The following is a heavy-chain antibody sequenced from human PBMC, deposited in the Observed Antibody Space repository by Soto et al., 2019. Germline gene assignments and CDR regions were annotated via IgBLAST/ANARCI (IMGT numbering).Heavy chain of an antibody. V-gene: IGHV3-30*03. J-gene: IGHJ6*02. D-gene: IGHD2-15*01. Sequence: GGSLRLSCAASGFTFSSYGMHWVRQAPGKGLEWVAVISYDGSNKYYADSVKGRFTISRDNSKNTRYLQMNSLRAEDTAVYYCARDRGYDAHDYYYNAMDVWGQGTTVTVSS. CDR1: GFTFSSYG. CDR2: ISYDGSNK. CDR3: ARDRGYDAHDYYYNAMDV.